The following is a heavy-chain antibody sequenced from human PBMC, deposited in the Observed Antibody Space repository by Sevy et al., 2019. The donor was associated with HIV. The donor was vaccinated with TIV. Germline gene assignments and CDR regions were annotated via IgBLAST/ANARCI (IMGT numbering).Heavy chain of an antibody. Sequence: GGSLRLSCAASGFTFSDYYMSWIRQAPGKGLEWISYISGSGSTIYNADSVKGRFTISRDNAKNSLYLSMNSLRAEDTAVYSCARDHVKDGDLGDYYYYAMDVWGQGTTVTVSS. CDR2: ISGSGSTI. CDR3: ARDHVKDGDLGDYYYYAMDV. V-gene: IGHV3-11*01. D-gene: IGHD4-17*01. J-gene: IGHJ6*02. CDR1: GFTFSDYY.